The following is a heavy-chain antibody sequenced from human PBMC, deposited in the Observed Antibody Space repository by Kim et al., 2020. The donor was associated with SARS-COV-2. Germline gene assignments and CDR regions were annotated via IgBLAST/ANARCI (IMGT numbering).Heavy chain of an antibody. Sequence: SETLSLTCAVYGGSFSGYYWSWIRQPPGKGLERIGEINHSGSTNYNPSLKSRVTISVDTSKNQFSLNLSSVTAADTAVYYCARERYSSGWYGLRNWFDPWGQGTLVTVSP. CDR3: ARERYSSGWYGLRNWFDP. CDR2: INHSGST. J-gene: IGHJ5*02. V-gene: IGHV4-34*01. D-gene: IGHD6-19*01. CDR1: GGSFSGYY.